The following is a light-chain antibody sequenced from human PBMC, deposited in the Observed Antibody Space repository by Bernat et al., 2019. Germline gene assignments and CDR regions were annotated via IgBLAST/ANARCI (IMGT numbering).Light chain of an antibody. V-gene: IGKV1D-12*01. CDR2: GAS. CDR1: QNLVTW. CDR3: QQANSFPRT. J-gene: IGKJ2*01. Sequence: DIQMTQSPSSVSASVGDTVTITCLASQNLVTWLAWYQQKPGKAPRLLIYGASTLDNGVPSRFSCSGSGTDFNLTINGLQPEDFATYYCQQANSFPRTFGQGTKL.